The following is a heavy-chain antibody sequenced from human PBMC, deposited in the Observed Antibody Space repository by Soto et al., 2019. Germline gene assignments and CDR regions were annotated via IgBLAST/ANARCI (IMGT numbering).Heavy chain of an antibody. CDR2: ISSTTNYI. Sequence: GGSLRLSCAASGFTFTRYSMNWVRQAPGKGLEWVSSISSTTNYIYYGDSMKGRFTISRDNAKNSLYLEMNSLRAEDTAVYYYARESEDLTSNFDYLGQGTLVTVSS. CDR3: ARESEDLTSNFDY. V-gene: IGHV3-21*06. J-gene: IGHJ4*02. CDR1: GFTFTRYS.